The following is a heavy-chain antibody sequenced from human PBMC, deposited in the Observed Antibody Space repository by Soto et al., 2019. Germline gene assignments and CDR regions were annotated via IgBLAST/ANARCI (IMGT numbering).Heavy chain of an antibody. V-gene: IGHV4-31*03. D-gene: IGHD6-13*01. CDR3: ARDPSSGTAAVWFDP. CDR1: GGSISSGGYY. J-gene: IGHJ5*02. Sequence: SETLSLTCTVSGGSISSGGYYWSWIRQHPGKGLEWIGYIYYSGSTYYNPSLKSRVTISVDTSKNQFSLKLSSVTAADTAVYYCARDPSSGTAAVWFDPWGQGTLVTVSS. CDR2: IYYSGST.